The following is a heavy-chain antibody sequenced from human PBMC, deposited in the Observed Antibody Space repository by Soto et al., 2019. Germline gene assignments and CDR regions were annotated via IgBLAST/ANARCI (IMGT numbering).Heavy chain of an antibody. D-gene: IGHD3-22*01. CDR3: ARDAPYDSSGYYYGWFDP. CDR2: ISAYNGNT. CDR1: GYTFTSYG. J-gene: IGHJ5*02. V-gene: IGHV1-18*04. Sequence: GASVKVSCKASGYTFTSYGISWLRQAPGQGLEWTGWISAYNGNTNYAQKLQGRVTMTTDTSTSTAYMELRSLRSDDTAVYYCARDAPYDSSGYYYGWFDPWGQGTLVTVSS.